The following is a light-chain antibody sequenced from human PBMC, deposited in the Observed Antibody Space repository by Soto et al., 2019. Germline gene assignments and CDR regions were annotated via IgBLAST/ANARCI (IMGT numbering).Light chain of an antibody. Sequence: EIVLTQSPGTLYLSPGERATLSCRASQSVASSYLAWYQQKPGQAPRLLIYGASSRATGIPDRLSGSGSGTDFTLTISRLEPDDFAVYYCQQFGTSLWTFGQGTKVEIK. CDR3: QQFGTSLWT. V-gene: IGKV3-20*01. CDR1: QSVASSY. CDR2: GAS. J-gene: IGKJ1*01.